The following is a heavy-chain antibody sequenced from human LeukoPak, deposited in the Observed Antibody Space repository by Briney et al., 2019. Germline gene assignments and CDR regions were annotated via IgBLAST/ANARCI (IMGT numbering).Heavy chain of an antibody. V-gene: IGHV1-8*01. CDR1: GYTFTSYD. D-gene: IGHD6-13*01. CDR2: MNPNSGNT. Sequence: ASVTVSCTASGYTFTSYDINWVRQAPGQGLEWMGWMNPNSGNTGYAQKFQGRVTMTRNTSISTAYMELSSLRSEDTAVYYCARFGIAAAVAYYYYGMDVWGQGTTVTVSS. CDR3: ARFGIAAAVAYYYYGMDV. J-gene: IGHJ6*02.